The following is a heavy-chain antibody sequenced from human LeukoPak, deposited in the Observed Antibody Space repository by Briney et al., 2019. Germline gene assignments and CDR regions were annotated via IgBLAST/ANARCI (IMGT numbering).Heavy chain of an antibody. CDR3: ARALKGVRRRLGGTTTFEDYYYMDV. D-gene: IGHD1-26*01. J-gene: IGHJ6*03. CDR1: GGSISSYY. Sequence: SETLSLTCTVSGGSISSYYWSWIRQPAGKGLEWIGRIYTSGSTNYNPSLKSRVTMSVDTSKNQFSLKLSSVTAADTAVYYCARALKGVRRRLGGTTTFEDYYYMDVWGKGTTVTISS. V-gene: IGHV4-4*07. CDR2: IYTSGST.